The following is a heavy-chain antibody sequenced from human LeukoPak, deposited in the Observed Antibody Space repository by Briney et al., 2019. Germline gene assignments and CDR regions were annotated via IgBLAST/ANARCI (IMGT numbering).Heavy chain of an antibody. J-gene: IGHJ4*02. V-gene: IGHV4-39*01. CDR2: IYYSGST. D-gene: IGHD3-22*01. CDR3: ARHRAYYDSSGYYYPFDY. Sequence: PSETLSLTCTVSGGSISSYYWGWIRQPPGKGLEWIGSIYYSGSTYYNPSLKSRVTISVDTSKNQFSLKLSSVTAADTAVYYCARHRAYYDSSGYYYPFDYWGQGTLVTVSS. CDR1: GGSISSYY.